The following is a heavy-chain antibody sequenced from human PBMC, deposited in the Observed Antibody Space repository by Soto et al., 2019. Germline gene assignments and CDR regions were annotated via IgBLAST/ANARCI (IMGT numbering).Heavy chain of an antibody. D-gene: IGHD6-19*01. V-gene: IGHV1-2*04. CDR2: INPNSGGT. Sequence: QVQLVQSGAEVKKPGASVKVSCKASGYTFTGYYMHWVRQAPGQGLEWMRWINPNSGGTNYAQKFQGWVTMTMDTSINTASMELGRLRSDDPAVYYCARGDSGGWYLPASLGSFDLWGRGTLVTVSS. J-gene: IGHJ2*01. CDR3: ARGDSGGWYLPASLGSFDL. CDR1: GYTFTGYY.